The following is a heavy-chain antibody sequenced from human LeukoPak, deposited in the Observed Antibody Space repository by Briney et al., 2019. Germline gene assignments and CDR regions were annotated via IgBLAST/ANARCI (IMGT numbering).Heavy chain of an antibody. CDR3: ARIRRLVGAPGPFDY. Sequence: SETLSLTCTVSGGSISSSSYYWGWIRQPPGKGLEWIGSIYYSGSTYYNPSLKSRVTISVDTSKNQFSLKLSSVTAADTAVYYCARIRRLVGAPGPFDYWGQGTLVTVSS. D-gene: IGHD1-26*01. V-gene: IGHV4-39*01. J-gene: IGHJ4*02. CDR2: IYYSGST. CDR1: GGSISSSSYY.